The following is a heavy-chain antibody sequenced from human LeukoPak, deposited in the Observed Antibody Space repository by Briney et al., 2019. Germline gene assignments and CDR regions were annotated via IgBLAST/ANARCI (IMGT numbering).Heavy chain of an antibody. CDR2: ISYDGSNK. CDR1: GFTVSSNY. D-gene: IGHD6-13*01. J-gene: IGHJ6*02. V-gene: IGHV3-30*18. CDR3: AKDSWAAAGTPSYYYYYYGMDV. Sequence: GGSLRLSCAASGFTVSSNYMTWVRQAPGKGLEWVAVISYDGSNKYYADSVKGRFTISRDNSKNTLYLQMNSLRAEDTAVYYCAKDSWAAAGTPSYYYYYYGMDVWGQGTTVTVSS.